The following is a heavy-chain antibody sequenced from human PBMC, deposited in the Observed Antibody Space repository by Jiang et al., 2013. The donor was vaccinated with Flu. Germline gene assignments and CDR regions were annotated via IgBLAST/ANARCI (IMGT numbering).Heavy chain of an antibody. CDR3: AKERFRFLEWLLSGFFDY. CDR1: GFTFSSYA. V-gene: IGHV3-23*04. J-gene: IGHJ4*02. CDR2: ISGSGGST. Sequence: VQLVESGGGLVQPGGSLRLSCAASGFTFSSYAMSWVRQAPGKGLEWVSAISGSGGSTYYADSVKGRFTISRDNSKNTLYLQMNSLRAEDTAVYYCAKERFRFLEWLLSGFFDYWGQGTLVTVSS. D-gene: IGHD3-3*01.